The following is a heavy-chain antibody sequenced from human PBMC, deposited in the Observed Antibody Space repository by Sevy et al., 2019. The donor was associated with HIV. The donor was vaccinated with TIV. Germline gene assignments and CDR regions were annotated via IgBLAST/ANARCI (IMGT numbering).Heavy chain of an antibody. V-gene: IGHV4-39*01. CDR2: IYYSGRT. CDR1: GGSISSSSYY. D-gene: IGHD5-18*01. CDR3: ARQWILLSPKSKQNWFDP. Sequence: SETLSLTCTVSGGSISSSSYYWGWIRQPPGKGLEWIGSIYYSGRTYYNPSLKSRVTISVDTSKNQFSLKLSSVTAADTAVYYCARQWILLSPKSKQNWFDPWGQGTLVTVSS. J-gene: IGHJ5*02.